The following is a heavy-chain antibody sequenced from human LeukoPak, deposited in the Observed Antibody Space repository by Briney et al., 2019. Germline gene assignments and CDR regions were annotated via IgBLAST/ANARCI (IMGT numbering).Heavy chain of an antibody. CDR3: AREGGHSYAFDI. D-gene: IGHD5-18*01. J-gene: IGHJ3*02. CDR2: IDWDDDK. CDR1: GFSLSTSGMR. Sequence: ESGPALVKPTQTLTLTCTFSGFSLSTSGMRVSWIRQPPGKALEWLARIDWDDDKFYSTSLKTRLTISKDTSKNQVVLTMTNMDPVDTATYYCAREGGHSYAFDIWGQGTMVTVSS. V-gene: IGHV2-70*04.